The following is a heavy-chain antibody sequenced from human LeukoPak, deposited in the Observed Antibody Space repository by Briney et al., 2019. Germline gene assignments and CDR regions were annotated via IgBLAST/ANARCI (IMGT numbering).Heavy chain of an antibody. CDR3: ARDPRGSTRDWYGYFDY. CDR1: GFTFSSYA. D-gene: IGHD3/OR15-3a*01. J-gene: IGHJ4*02. CDR2: ISYDGSNK. Sequence: PGGSLRLSCAASGFTFSSYAMHWVRQAPGKGLEWVAVISYDGSNKYYADSVKGRFTISRDNSKNTLYLQMNSLRAEDTAVYYCARDPRGSTRDWYGYFDYWGQGTLVTVSS. V-gene: IGHV3-30-3*01.